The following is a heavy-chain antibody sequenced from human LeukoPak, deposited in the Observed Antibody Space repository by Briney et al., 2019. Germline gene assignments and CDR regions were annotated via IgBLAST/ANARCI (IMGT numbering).Heavy chain of an antibody. V-gene: IGHV3-66*02. J-gene: IGHJ4*02. D-gene: IGHD1-14*01. Sequence: PGGSLRLSCAASAFAVTTTYMSWVRQAPGKGLEWVSALHSGGSTFYAASVKGRFTISRDNSKNTLYLQMNSLRAEDTAVYYCARGRTHYFDYWGQGTLVTVSS. CDR1: AFAVTTTY. CDR3: ARGRTHYFDY. CDR2: LHSGGST.